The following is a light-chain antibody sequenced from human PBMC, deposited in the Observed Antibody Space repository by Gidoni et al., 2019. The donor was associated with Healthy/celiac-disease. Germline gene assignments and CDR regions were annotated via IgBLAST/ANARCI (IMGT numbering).Light chain of an antibody. CDR2: GAS. CDR1: QSVSSSY. CDR3: QQYGSSPIT. Sequence: EIVLTQSPGTLSLSPGERATLSCRASQSVSSSYLAWYQQKTGQAPRLLIYGASSRATGIPDRCSSSGSGTVFTLTISRLEPEDFAVYYCQQYGSSPITFGQGTQLEIK. J-gene: IGKJ5*01. V-gene: IGKV3-20*01.